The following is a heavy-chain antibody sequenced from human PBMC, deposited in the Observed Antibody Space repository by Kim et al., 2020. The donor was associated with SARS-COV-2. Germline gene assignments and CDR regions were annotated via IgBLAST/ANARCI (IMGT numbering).Heavy chain of an antibody. CDR2: IYYSGST. J-gene: IGHJ1*01. CDR3: AREGPDEYFQH. Sequence: SETLSLTCTVSGGSISSYYWSWIRQPPGKGLEWIGYIYYSGSTNYNPSLKSRVTISVDTSKNQFSLKLSSVTAADTAVYYCAREGPDEYFQHWGQGTLVTVSS. V-gene: IGHV4-59*01. CDR1: GGSISSYY.